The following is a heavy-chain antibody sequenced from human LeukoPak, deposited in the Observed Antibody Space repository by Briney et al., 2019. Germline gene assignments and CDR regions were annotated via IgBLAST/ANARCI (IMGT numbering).Heavy chain of an antibody. Sequence: PSETLSLTCTVSGGSIGSYYWSWIRQPAGKGLEWIGRIYTSGSTNYNPSLKSRVTISVDKSKNQFSLKLSSVTAADTAVYYCARDYYGSSGYYGRGGYYYMDVWGKGTTVTVSS. J-gene: IGHJ6*03. V-gene: IGHV4-4*07. CDR3: ARDYYGSSGYYGRGGYYYMDV. CDR1: GGSIGSYY. D-gene: IGHD3-22*01. CDR2: IYTSGST.